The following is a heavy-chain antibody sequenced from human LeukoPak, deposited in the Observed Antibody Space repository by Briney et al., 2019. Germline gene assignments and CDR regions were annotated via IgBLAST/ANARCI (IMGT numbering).Heavy chain of an antibody. Sequence: SETLSLTCAVYGGSFSGYYWSWIRQPPGKGLEWIGEINPSGSTNYNPSLKSRVTISVDTSKNQFSLKLGSVTAADTAVYYCARRETTVVTPNKNWFDPWGQGTLVTVSS. CDR1: GGSFSGYY. V-gene: IGHV4-34*01. J-gene: IGHJ5*02. CDR2: INPSGST. D-gene: IGHD4-23*01. CDR3: ARRETTVVTPNKNWFDP.